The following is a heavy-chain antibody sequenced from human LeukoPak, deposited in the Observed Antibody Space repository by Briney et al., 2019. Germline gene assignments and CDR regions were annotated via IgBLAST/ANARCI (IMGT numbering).Heavy chain of an antibody. Sequence: GGSLRLSCAASGFTFTMFSMNWLRQAPGKGLEWIAFIRGRSDTTYYADSVQGRFTITRDNAEDSVYLQMNSLRVEDTAVYYCARTYDFGIGPPGDAFDNWGQGTLVTVFS. CDR2: IRGRSDTT. CDR3: ARTYDFGIGPPGDAFDN. CDR1: GFTFTMFS. V-gene: IGHV3-48*01. D-gene: IGHD3-3*01. J-gene: IGHJ3*02.